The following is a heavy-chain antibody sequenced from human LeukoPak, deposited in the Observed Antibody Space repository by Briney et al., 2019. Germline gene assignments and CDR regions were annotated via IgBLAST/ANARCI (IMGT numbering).Heavy chain of an antibody. D-gene: IGHD4-17*01. CDR2: ISSSSTYT. CDR1: GFTFSDYY. CDR3: ARARGMDDYGDFRIK. Sequence: PGGSLGLSCAASGFTFSDYYMSWIRQAPGKGLEWISYISSSSTYTNYADSVKGRFTIPRDNAKNSLSLQMNGLRAEDTAVYYCARARGMDDYGDFRIKWGQGTLVTVSS. J-gene: IGHJ4*02. V-gene: IGHV3-11*06.